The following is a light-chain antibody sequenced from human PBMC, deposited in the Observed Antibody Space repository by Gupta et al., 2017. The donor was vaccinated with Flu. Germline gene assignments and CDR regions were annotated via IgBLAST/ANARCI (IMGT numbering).Light chain of an antibody. V-gene: IGLV2-14*01. CDR3: SSYTSSSTWV. Sequence: QSALTQPASVSVSPGQSPTTPRTGTGSVVGGYNYVSWYQQHPGKAPVLMIYEVSNRPSGVSNRFSGSKSGNTASLTISGLQAEDEADYYCSSYTSSSTWVFGEGTKLTVL. CDR2: EVS. CDR1: GSVVGGYNY. J-gene: IGLJ3*02.